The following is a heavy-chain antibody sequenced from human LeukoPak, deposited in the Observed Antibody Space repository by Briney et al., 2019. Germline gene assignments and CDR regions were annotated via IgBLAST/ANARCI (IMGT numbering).Heavy chain of an antibody. CDR1: GFTFSSYG. CDR3: AGYCTSTSCYYGGVYYYYSIDV. V-gene: IGHV3-30*02. J-gene: IGHJ6*03. D-gene: IGHD2-2*01. Sequence: GGSLRLPCAASGFTFSSYGMHWARQAPGKGLEWVAFIRYDGSNKYYADSVKGRFTISRDNSKNTLYLQMDSLRAEDTAVYYCAGYCTSTSCYYGGVYYYYSIDVWAKGTTVTVSS. CDR2: IRYDGSNK.